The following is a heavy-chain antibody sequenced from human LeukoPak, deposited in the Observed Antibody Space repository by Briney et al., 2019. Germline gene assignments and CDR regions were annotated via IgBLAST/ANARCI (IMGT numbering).Heavy chain of an antibody. V-gene: IGHV3-74*01. CDR3: AKARDGYNFFYYFDY. Sequence: GGSLRLSCAASGFTFSSYWMHWVRQAPGKGLVWVSRINSDGSSTSYADSVKGRFTISRDNAKNTLYLQMNSLRAEDTAVYYCAKARDGYNFFYYFDYWGQGTLVTVFS. CDR2: INSDGSST. CDR1: GFTFSSYW. D-gene: IGHD5-24*01. J-gene: IGHJ4*02.